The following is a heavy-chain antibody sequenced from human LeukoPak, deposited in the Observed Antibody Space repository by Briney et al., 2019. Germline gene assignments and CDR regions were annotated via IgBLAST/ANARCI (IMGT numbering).Heavy chain of an antibody. CDR1: GGSFSGYY. D-gene: IGHD2-2*01. CDR2: INHSGST. J-gene: IGHJ4*02. CDR3: ARGLDGHCSSTSCYGFDY. Sequence: SETLSLTRAVYGGSFSGYYWSWIRQPPGKGLEWIGEINHSGSTNYNPSLKSRVTISVDTSKNQFSLKLSSVTAADTAVYYCARGLDGHCSSTSCYGFDYWGQGTLVTVSS. V-gene: IGHV4-34*01.